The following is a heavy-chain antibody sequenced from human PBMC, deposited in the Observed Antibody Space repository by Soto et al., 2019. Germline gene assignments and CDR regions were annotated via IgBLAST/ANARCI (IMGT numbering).Heavy chain of an antibody. CDR3: AIDGPSNSGHLYASDI. V-gene: IGHV1-18*01. J-gene: IGHJ3*02. D-gene: IGHD1-26*01. Sequence: QVQLVQPGAEVKKSGASVKVSCKGSGYTFINYGIIWVRQAPGQGLEWMGRISPLTGITHLAQSFQDRVTMTTDTPTSTAYMEMRGLTSDDTAVYLCAIDGPSNSGHLYASDIWGQGTMVTVSS. CDR1: GYTFINYG. CDR2: ISPLTGIT.